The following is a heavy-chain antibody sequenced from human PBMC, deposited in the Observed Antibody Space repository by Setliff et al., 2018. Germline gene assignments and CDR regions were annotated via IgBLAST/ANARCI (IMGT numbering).Heavy chain of an antibody. D-gene: IGHD3-22*01. CDR3: ARGDYYDSSAYSPDTFDI. CDR2: IYYSGLT. CDR1: GGSIRSSTHY. Sequence: NPSETLSLTRTVSGGSIRSSTHYWGWIRQPPGKGLEWIGTIYYSGLTYYTPSLRSRATISLDTSKNQFSLKLSSVTAADTAVYYCARGDYYDSSAYSPDTFDIWGQGTMVTVSS. V-gene: IGHV4-39*07. J-gene: IGHJ3*02.